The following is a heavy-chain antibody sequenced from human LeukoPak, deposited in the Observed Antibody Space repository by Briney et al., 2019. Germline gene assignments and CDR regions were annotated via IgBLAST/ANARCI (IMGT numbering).Heavy chain of an antibody. J-gene: IGHJ5*02. Sequence: PGGSLRLSCAASGFTFRSYAMSWVRQAPGKGLEWVSGISGSGGSTYYADSVKGRLTISRDNSKNTLYLQMNSLRAEDTAVYYCAKGTVGGPTNWFDPWGQGALVTVSS. CDR1: GFTFRSYA. CDR2: ISGSGGST. D-gene: IGHD1-26*01. V-gene: IGHV3-23*01. CDR3: AKGTVGGPTNWFDP.